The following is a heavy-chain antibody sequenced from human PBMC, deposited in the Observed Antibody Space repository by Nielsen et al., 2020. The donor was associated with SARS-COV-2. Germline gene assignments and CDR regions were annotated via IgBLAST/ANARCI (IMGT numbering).Heavy chain of an antibody. CDR1: GFPFVRYA. CDR2: IGAIDGST. V-gene: IGHV3-23*01. J-gene: IGHJ4*02. CDR3: AKRSGYGSGSILY. D-gene: IGHD3-10*01. Sequence: GGSLRLSCAASGFPFVRYAMSWVRQAPGKGLEWVSSIGAIDGSTNYAESLRGRFTISRDISQNTLYLQMNSLRAEDTAVYYCAKRSGYGSGSILYWGQGTLVTVSS.